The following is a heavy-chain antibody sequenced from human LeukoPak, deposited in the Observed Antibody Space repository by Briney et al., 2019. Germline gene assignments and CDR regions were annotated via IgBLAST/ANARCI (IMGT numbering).Heavy chain of an antibody. CDR2: ISSSGSAI. CDR3: VSDAFDI. V-gene: IGHV3-48*03. J-gene: IGHJ3*02. Sequence: QPGGSLRLSCAASGFTFSNFEMTWVRQAPEKGLELVSYISSSGSAIYYGDSVKGRFTISRDNAKNSLYLQMNNLRAKDTAVYYCVSDAFDIWGQGTMVTVSS. CDR1: GFTFSNFE.